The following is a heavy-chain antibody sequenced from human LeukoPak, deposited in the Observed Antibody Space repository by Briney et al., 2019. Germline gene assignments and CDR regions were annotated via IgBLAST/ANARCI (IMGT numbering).Heavy chain of an antibody. CDR3: ARDLGYSIDY. CDR1: GGSISGSY. CDR2: IYYSGST. J-gene: IGHJ4*02. Sequence: PSETLSLTCTVSGGSISGSYWSWIRQPPGKGLEWIGYIYYSGSTYYNPSLKSRVTISVDTSKNQFSLKLSSVTAADTAVYYCARDLGYSIDYWGQGTLVTVSS. V-gene: IGHV4-30-4*08. D-gene: IGHD3-22*01.